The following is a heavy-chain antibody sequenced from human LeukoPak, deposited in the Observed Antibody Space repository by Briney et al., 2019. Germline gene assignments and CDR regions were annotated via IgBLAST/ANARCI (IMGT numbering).Heavy chain of an antibody. CDR2: INPSGGST. CDR1: GYTFTSYY. D-gene: IGHD3-10*01. CDR3: ARDRGLGSGSYFSVWGDPYFDY. Sequence: VASVKVSCKASGYTFTSYYMHWVRQAPGQGLEWMGIINPSGGSTSYAQKFQGRVTMTRDTSTSTVYMELSSLRSEDTAVYYCARDRGLGSGSYFSVWGDPYFDYWGQGTLVTVSS. J-gene: IGHJ4*02. V-gene: IGHV1-46*01.